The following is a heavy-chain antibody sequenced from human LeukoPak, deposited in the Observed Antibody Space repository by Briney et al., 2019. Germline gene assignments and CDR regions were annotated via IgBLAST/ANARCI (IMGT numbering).Heavy chain of an antibody. J-gene: IGHJ4*02. CDR2: ISSSTSSI. Sequence: AGGSLRLSCAASGLTFSSYAMSWVRQAPGKGLEWVSYISSSTSSIYYADSVKGRFTISRDNAKNSLYLQMNSLRDEDTAVYYCASAHYDYNTAYFDYWGQGTLVTVSS. D-gene: IGHD5-24*01. CDR1: GLTFSSYA. CDR3: ASAHYDYNTAYFDY. V-gene: IGHV3-48*02.